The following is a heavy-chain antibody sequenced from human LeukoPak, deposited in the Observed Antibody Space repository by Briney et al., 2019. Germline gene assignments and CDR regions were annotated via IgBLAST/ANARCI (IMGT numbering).Heavy chain of an antibody. CDR1: GYSFTSYW. J-gene: IGHJ4*02. CDR2: IYPGDSDT. D-gene: IGHD3-10*01. Sequence: GESLKISCKGSGYSFTSYWIGWVRPMPGKGLEWMGIIYPGDSDTRYSPSFQGQVTISADKSISTAYLQWSSLKASDTAMYYCARLGWGSGSGSSYYFDYWGQGTLVTVSS. CDR3: ARLGWGSGSGSSYYFDY. V-gene: IGHV5-51*01.